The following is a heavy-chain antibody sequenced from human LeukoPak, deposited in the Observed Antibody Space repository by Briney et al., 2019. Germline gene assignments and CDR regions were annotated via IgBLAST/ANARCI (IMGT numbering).Heavy chain of an antibody. D-gene: IGHD1-26*01. Sequence: ASVKVSCKASGYTFTSYGISWVRQAPGQGLEWMGWICAYNGNTNYAQKLQGRVTMTTDTSTSTAYMELRSLRSDDTAVYYCTTIVGALYYFDYWGQGTLVTVSS. J-gene: IGHJ4*02. CDR2: ICAYNGNT. V-gene: IGHV1-18*01. CDR3: TTIVGALYYFDY. CDR1: GYTFTSYG.